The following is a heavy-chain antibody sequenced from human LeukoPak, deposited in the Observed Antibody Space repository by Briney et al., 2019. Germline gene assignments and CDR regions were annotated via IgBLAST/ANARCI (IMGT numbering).Heavy chain of an antibody. CDR2: IYYSGST. J-gene: IGHJ6*02. D-gene: IGHD2-21*02. Sequence: ETLSLTCTVSGGSISSYYWSWIWQPPGKGLEWIGYIYYSGSTNYNPSLKSRVTISVDTSKNQFSLKLSSVTAADTAVYYCARAYCGGDCYALQEDYYYGMDVWGQGTTVTVSS. CDR3: ARAYCGGDCYALQEDYYYGMDV. V-gene: IGHV4-59*01. CDR1: GGSISSYY.